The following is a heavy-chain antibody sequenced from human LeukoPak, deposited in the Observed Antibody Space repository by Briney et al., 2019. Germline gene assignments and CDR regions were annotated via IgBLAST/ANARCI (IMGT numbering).Heavy chain of an antibody. CDR1: GGSISSYY. J-gene: IGHJ5*02. V-gene: IGHV4-59*12. Sequence: SSETLSLTCTVSGGSISSYYWSWIRQPPGKGLEWIGYIYYSGSTNYNPSLKSRVTISVDTSKNQFSLKLSSVTAADTAVYYCAKDYGDYNWFDPWGQGTLVTVSS. CDR3: AKDYGDYNWFDP. D-gene: IGHD4-17*01. CDR2: IYYSGST.